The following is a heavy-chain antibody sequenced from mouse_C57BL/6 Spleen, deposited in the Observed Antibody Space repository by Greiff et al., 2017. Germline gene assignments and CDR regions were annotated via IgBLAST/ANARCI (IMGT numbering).Heavy chain of an antibody. J-gene: IGHJ4*01. CDR1: GCTFTSYW. Sequence: QVQLQQPGAELVRPGSSVKLSCKASGCTFTSYWMHWVKQRPIQGLEWIGNIDPSDSETHYNQKFKDKATLTVDKSSSTAYMQLSSLTSEDSAVYYCARSPGDYDVGAMDYWGQGTSVTVSS. CDR2: IDPSDSET. V-gene: IGHV1-52*01. D-gene: IGHD2-4*01. CDR3: ARSPGDYDVGAMDY.